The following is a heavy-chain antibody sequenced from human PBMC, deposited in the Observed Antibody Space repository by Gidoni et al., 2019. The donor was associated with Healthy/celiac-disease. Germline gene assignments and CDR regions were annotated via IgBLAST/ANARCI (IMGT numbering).Heavy chain of an antibody. CDR2: IIPILGIA. Sequence: QVQLVQSGAAVKKPGSSVKVSCKASGGTFSSYTISCVRQAPGQGLEWMGRIIPILGIANYAQKFQGRVTITADKSTSTAYMELSSLRSEDTAVYYCARDPIDYYDSSGYYGHEPDDAFDIWGQGTMVTVSS. J-gene: IGHJ3*02. CDR3: ARDPIDYYDSSGYYGHEPDDAFDI. D-gene: IGHD3-22*01. V-gene: IGHV1-69*08. CDR1: GGTFSSYT.